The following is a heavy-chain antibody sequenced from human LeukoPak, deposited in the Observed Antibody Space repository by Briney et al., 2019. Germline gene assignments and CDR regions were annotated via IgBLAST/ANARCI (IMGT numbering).Heavy chain of an antibody. CDR1: GFTFSGSA. CDR2: IRSKANSYAT. Sequence: PGGSLKLSCAASGFTFSGSAMHWVRQASGKGLEWVGRIRSKANSYATAYAASVKGRFAISRDDSKNTAYLQMNSLKTEDTAVYYCTPHLGEGDYWGQGTLVTVSS. J-gene: IGHJ4*02. CDR3: TPHLGEGDY. V-gene: IGHV3-73*01. D-gene: IGHD3-16*01.